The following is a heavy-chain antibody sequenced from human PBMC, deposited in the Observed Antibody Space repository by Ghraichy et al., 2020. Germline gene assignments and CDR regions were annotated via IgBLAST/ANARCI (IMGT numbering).Heavy chain of an antibody. V-gene: IGHV4-34*01. Sequence: SETLSLTCAVYGGSFSGYYWSWIRQPPGKGLEWIGEINHSGSTNYNPSLKSRVTISVDTSKNQFSLKLSSVTAADTAVYYCARAASSRGYWYFDLWGRGTLVTVSS. CDR3: ARAASSRGYWYFDL. J-gene: IGHJ2*01. CDR1: GGSFSGYY. CDR2: INHSGST. D-gene: IGHD3-10*01.